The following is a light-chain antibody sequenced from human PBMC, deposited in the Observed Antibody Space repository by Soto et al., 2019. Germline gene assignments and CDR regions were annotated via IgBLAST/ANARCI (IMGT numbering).Light chain of an antibody. J-gene: IGLJ1*01. CDR3: SSYTVSGSYV. CDR1: SSDVGRYNA. CDR2: DVS. Sequence: QSALTQPASVSGSPGQSITISCSGTSSDVGRYNAVSWYQQHPGKVPQLMIYDVSIRPSGISDRLSASKSGNMASLTISGLQPEDEADYYCSSYTVSGSYVFGTGTKVTVL. V-gene: IGLV2-14*03.